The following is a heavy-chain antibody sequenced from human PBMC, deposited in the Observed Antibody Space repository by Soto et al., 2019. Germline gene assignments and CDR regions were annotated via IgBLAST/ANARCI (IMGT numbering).Heavy chain of an antibody. Sequence: GGSLRLSCAASGFTFTNYAMTWARQAPGKGLEWVSSLLRSGSTTYYADSVKGRFTISSDISANSLYLQMDSLRAEDTAVYYCAKDAVSGDGIWLLDSWGQGTVVTVS. D-gene: IGHD4-17*01. J-gene: IGHJ4*02. V-gene: IGHV3-23*01. CDR3: AKDAVSGDGIWLLDS. CDR2: LLRSGSTT. CDR1: GFTFTNYA.